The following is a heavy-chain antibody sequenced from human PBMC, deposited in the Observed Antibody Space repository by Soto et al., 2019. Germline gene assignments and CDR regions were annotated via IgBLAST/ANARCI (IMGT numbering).Heavy chain of an antibody. D-gene: IGHD2-21*02. CDR3: APESGDWPINWFDP. J-gene: IGHJ5*02. V-gene: IGHV3-74*01. CDR1: GFNFINQL. CDR2: ITSDGKSK. Sequence: WGSLRLACASSGFNFINQLMDWVRQRPAEGLVWVSRITSDGKSKAYAESVKGRFAISRDNAKNTLYLQMNGLTAEDTAVYYCAPESGDWPINWFDPWGQGTLVTVSS.